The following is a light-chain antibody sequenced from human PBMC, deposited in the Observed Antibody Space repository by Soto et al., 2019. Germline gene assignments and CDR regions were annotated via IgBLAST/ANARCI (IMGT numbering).Light chain of an antibody. CDR1: QSVSSN. CDR2: GAS. Sequence: EIVMTQSPATLSVSPGERATLSCRSSQSVSSNLAWYQQKPGQAPRLLIYGASTRATGIPARFSGSGSGTEFTLTISSLKYEDFAIYYCQQYNNWRTFGQGTKVDIK. V-gene: IGKV3-15*01. CDR3: QQYNNWRT. J-gene: IGKJ1*01.